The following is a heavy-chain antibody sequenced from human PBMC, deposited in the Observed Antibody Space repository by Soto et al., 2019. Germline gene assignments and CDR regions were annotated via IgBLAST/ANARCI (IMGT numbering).Heavy chain of an antibody. V-gene: IGHV1-18*01. D-gene: IGHD3-10*02. CDR2: ISTYNGNT. CDR3: ARKIVRGVGSYY. CDR1: GYTFTSYG. Sequence: QVQLVQSGAEVKKPGASVKVSCKASGYTFTSYGISWVRQAPGQGLEWMGWISTYNGNTKYAQKPQGRVTMTTDTSPSTAFLELRRLRSDDPAGFFCARKIVRGVGSYYLGQGTLVTVSS. J-gene: IGHJ4*02.